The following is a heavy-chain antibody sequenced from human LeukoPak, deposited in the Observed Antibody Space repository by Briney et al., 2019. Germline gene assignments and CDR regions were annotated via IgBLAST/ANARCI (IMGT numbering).Heavy chain of an antibody. J-gene: IGHJ4*02. D-gene: IGHD5-18*01. CDR3: ARDYRGYGYFDY. Sequence: SETLSLTCAVYGGSFSGYYWSWIRQPPGKGLEWIGEIYYSGSTNYNPSLKSRVTISVDTSKNQFSLKLSSVTAADTAVYYCARDYRGYGYFDYWGQGTLVTVSS. V-gene: IGHV4-34*01. CDR2: IYYSGST. CDR1: GGSFSGYY.